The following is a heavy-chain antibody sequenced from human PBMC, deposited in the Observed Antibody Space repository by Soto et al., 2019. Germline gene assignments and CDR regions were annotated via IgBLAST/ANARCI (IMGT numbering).Heavy chain of an antibody. CDR2: INPSIGST. D-gene: IGHD1-26*01. J-gene: IGHJ4*01. V-gene: IGHV1-46*02. CDR3: ARLYSGSRLDY. Sequence: KGSSKAPGYTFNTYNIYWVRQAPGQGLEWMGVINPSIGSTNYAQKFQGRVIMTRDTSTSTVYMELSTLRSDDTAVYYCARLYSGSRLDYWG. CDR1: GYTFNTYN.